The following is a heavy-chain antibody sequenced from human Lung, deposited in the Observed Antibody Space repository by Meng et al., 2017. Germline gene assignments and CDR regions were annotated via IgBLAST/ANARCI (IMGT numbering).Heavy chain of an antibody. Sequence: VQPVESGGGVVQPGGSLRLSCAAFGFTFSTHWMHWVRQAPGKGLEWVSRITGDGSSTIYADSVQGRFTMSRDNAKNTLSLQMNSLRAEDTAVYYCARGGVTTDDWGQGTLVTVSS. CDR3: ARGGVTTDD. CDR2: ITGDGSST. V-gene: IGHV3-74*01. J-gene: IGHJ4*02. CDR1: GFTFSTHW. D-gene: IGHD4-17*01.